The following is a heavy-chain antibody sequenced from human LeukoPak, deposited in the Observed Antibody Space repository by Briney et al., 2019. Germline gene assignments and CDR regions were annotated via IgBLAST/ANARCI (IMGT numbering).Heavy chain of an antibody. D-gene: IGHD3-22*01. Sequence: GGSLRLSCAASGFIFTNYFMSWVRQAPGKGLEWVAVISYDGSNKYYADSVKGRFTISRDNSKNTLYLQMNSLRAEDTAVYYCAKGDYYDSSGYYYYYGMDVWGQGTTVTVSS. CDR3: AKGDYYDSSGYYYYYGMDV. CDR2: ISYDGSNK. CDR1: GFIFTNYF. J-gene: IGHJ6*02. V-gene: IGHV3-30*18.